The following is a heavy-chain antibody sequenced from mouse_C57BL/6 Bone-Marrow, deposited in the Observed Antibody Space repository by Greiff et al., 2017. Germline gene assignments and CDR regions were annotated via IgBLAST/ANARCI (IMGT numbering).Heavy chain of an antibody. CDR3: ARGVLLRY. J-gene: IGHJ3*01. V-gene: IGHV1-76*01. CDR1: GYTFTDYY. CDR2: IYPGSGNT. D-gene: IGHD1-1*01. Sequence: VKLMESGAELVRPGASVKLSCKASGYTFTDYYINWVKQRPGQGLEWIARIYPGSGNTYYNEKFKGKATLTAEKSSSTAYMQLSSLTSEDSAVYFCARGVLLRYWGQGTLVTVSA.